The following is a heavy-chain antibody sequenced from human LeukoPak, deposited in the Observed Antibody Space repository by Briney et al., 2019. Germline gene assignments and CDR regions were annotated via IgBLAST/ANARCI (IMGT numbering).Heavy chain of an antibody. CDR3: ARDSPGSQGLDGMDV. Sequence: GASVKVSCNASGGTFSSYAISWVRQAPGQGLEWMGGIIPIFGTANYAQKLQGRVTMTTDTSTSTAYMELRSLRSDDTAVYYCARDSPGSQGLDGMDVWGQGTTVTVSS. V-gene: IGHV1-69*05. J-gene: IGHJ6*02. D-gene: IGHD6-25*01. CDR2: IIPIFGTA. CDR1: GGTFSSYA.